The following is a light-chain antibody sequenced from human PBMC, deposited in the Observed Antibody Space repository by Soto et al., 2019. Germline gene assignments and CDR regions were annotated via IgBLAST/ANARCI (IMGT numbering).Light chain of an antibody. V-gene: IGKV3-20*01. CDR3: QQYGRSSLA. Sequence: ENVLTQSPGTVSLSPGERATLSCRASQSVSSNFLAWYQQKPGQAPRLLIYGASNKATGVPDRSSGSGSGTDFTLTISRLEPEDFAVYYCQQYGRSSLAFGGGTKVDIK. CDR1: QSVSSNF. J-gene: IGKJ4*01. CDR2: GAS.